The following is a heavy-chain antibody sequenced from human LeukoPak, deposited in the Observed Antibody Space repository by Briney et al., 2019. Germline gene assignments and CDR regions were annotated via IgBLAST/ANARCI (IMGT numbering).Heavy chain of an antibody. J-gene: IGHJ4*02. CDR1: GFTFSSYA. D-gene: IGHD2-15*01. CDR3: AKDLHRNIVVVVAATPFDY. V-gene: IGHV3-23*01. CDR2: ISGSGGST. Sequence: GGSLRLSCAASGFTFSSYAMSWVRQAPGKGLEWVSAISGSGGSTYYADSVKGRFTISRDNSKNTLYLQMNSLRAEDTAVYYCAKDLHRNIVVVVAATPFDYWGQGTLVTVSS.